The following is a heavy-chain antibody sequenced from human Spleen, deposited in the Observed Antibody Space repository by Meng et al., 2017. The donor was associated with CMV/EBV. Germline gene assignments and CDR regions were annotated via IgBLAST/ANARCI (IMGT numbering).Heavy chain of an antibody. V-gene: IGHV1-8*01. J-gene: IGHJ4*02. CDR1: GYTFSSEE. CDR3: ARGRGDIVVAPAY. Sequence: KAAGYTFSSEEINWGRQATGQGLEWMGWMNPNSGDTGYAQKFQGRLTMTRDTSINTAYMELSSLRSENTAVYYCARGRGDIVVAPAYWGQGTLVTVSS. D-gene: IGHD2-2*01. CDR2: MNPNSGDT.